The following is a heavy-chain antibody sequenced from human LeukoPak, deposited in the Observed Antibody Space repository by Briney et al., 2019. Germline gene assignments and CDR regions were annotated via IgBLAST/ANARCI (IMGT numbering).Heavy chain of an antibody. D-gene: IGHD6-19*01. CDR3: ARVGGSSGWYYFDY. CDR2: INPNSGGT. Sequence: ASVTVSCKASGYTFTGYYMHWVRQAPGQGLEWMGWINPNSGGTNYAQKFQGRVTMTRDTSISTAYMELSRLRSDDTAVYYCARVGGSSGWYYFDYWGQGTLVTVSS. V-gene: IGHV1-2*02. J-gene: IGHJ4*02. CDR1: GYTFTGYY.